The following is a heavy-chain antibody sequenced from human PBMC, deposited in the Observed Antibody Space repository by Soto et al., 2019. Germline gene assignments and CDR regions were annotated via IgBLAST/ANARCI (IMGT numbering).Heavy chain of an antibody. J-gene: IGHJ4*02. Sequence: PGGSLRLSCAASGFTFSSYGMHWVRQAPGKGLEWVAVISYDGSNTYYADSVKGRFTISRDNAKNSLYLQMNSLRAEDTAVYYCAALDTAMVKTAGYWGQGTLVTVSS. CDR2: ISYDGSNT. D-gene: IGHD5-18*01. V-gene: IGHV3-30*03. CDR1: GFTFSSYG. CDR3: AALDTAMVKTAGY.